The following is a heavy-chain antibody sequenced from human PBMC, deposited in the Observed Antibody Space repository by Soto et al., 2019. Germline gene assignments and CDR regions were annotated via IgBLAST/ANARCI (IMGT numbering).Heavy chain of an antibody. D-gene: IGHD6-13*01. Sequence: SETLSLTCTVSGGSISSGGYYWSWIRQHPGKGLEWIGYIYYSGSTYYNPSLKSRVTISVDTSKNQFSLKLSSVTAADTAVYYCARGSATQLAPFDYWGQGTLVTVST. J-gene: IGHJ4*02. V-gene: IGHV4-31*03. CDR3: ARGSATQLAPFDY. CDR2: IYYSGST. CDR1: GGSISSGGYY.